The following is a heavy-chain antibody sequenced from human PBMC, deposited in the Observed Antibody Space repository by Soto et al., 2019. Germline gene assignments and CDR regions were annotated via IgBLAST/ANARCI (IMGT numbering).Heavy chain of an antibody. J-gene: IGHJ4*02. CDR2: IIPILGIA. CDR3: ARATYYDLWSGYLFHY. Sequence: QVQLVQSGAEVKKPGSSVKVSCKASGGTFSSYTISWVRQAPGQGLEWMGRIIPILGIANYAQKFQGRVTITADKSTSTAYMELSSLRSEDTAVYYCARATYYDLWSGYLFHYWGQGTLVTVSS. CDR1: GGTFSSYT. D-gene: IGHD3-3*01. V-gene: IGHV1-69*02.